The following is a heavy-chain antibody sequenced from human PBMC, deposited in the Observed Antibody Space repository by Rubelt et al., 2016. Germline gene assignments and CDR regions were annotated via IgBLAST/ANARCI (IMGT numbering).Heavy chain of an antibody. J-gene: IGHJ4*02. Sequence: GKGLEWMGRIDPSDSYTNYSPSFQGHVTISTDRSISTAYLQWSSLKASDTAIYYCARVGRFSGYDAYYFDYWGQGTLVTVSS. V-gene: IGHV5-10-1*01. CDR3: ARVGRFSGYDAYYFDY. CDR2: IDPSDSYT. D-gene: IGHD5-12*01.